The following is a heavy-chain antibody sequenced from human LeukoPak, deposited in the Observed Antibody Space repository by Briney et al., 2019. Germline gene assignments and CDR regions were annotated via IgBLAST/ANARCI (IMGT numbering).Heavy chain of an antibody. Sequence: GGSLRLSCAASGFTFSSYWMSWVGQAPGKGLEGVANIKQDASEKYYVDSVKGRFTISRDNAKNSLCLQMNSLRAEDTAVYYCARDHGDSLVVSANDAFDIWGQGTMVTVSS. D-gene: IGHD2-8*02. CDR3: ARDHGDSLVVSANDAFDI. CDR2: IKQDASEK. J-gene: IGHJ3*02. CDR1: GFTFSSYW. V-gene: IGHV3-7*01.